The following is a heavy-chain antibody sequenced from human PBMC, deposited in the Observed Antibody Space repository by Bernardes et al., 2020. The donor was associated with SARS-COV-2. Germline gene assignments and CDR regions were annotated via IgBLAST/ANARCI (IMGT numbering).Heavy chain of an antibody. CDR2: IYYSGIT. J-gene: IGHJ4*01. V-gene: IGHV4-39*01. CDR3: ARRLQYYFDY. CDR1: GGSISSSSYY. Sequence: SETLSLTCTVSGGSISSSSYYWGWHRQPPGKGLDWIGNIYYSGITYYNPSLKSRVTISIDTSKYQFSLKLSSVTAADTAVYYCARRLQYYFDYWGHGTLVTVSS.